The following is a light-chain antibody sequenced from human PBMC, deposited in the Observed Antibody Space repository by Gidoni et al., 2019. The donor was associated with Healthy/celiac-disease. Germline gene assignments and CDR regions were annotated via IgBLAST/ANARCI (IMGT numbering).Light chain of an antibody. CDR1: QSLLHSNGYNY. Sequence: DIVMTQSPLSLPVTPGEPASNSCRSSQSLLHSNGYNYLDWYLQKPGQSPQLLIYLGSNRASGVPDRFSGSGSGTDFTLKISRVEAEDVGVYYCMQALQTPRAFGGGTKVEIK. CDR3: MQALQTPRA. J-gene: IGKJ4*01. CDR2: LGS. V-gene: IGKV2-28*01.